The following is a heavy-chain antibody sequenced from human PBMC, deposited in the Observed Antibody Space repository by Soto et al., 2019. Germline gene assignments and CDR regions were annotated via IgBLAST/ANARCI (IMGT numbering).Heavy chain of an antibody. CDR1: GGSISSYY. D-gene: IGHD3-10*01. CDR3: ARQGFGALHGLVDV. Sequence: QVQLQESGPGLVKPSETLSLSCTVSGGSISSYYWSWIRQPPGKGMEWIGYVHHSWGSTYNPSLLIPVSISLDTTTSQFSLKLTSVTATDTALYYCARQGFGALHGLVDVWGQGTTVTVS. CDR2: VHHSWGS. V-gene: IGHV4-59*08. J-gene: IGHJ6*02.